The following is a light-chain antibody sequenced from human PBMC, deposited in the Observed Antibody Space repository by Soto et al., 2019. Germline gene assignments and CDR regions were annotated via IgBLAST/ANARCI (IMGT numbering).Light chain of an antibody. CDR1: QDIRNW. V-gene: IGKV1-12*01. Sequence: DIQMTQSPSSVSASVGDRVTITCRASQDIRNWLAWYQQKPGKAPKVLIYAASSLQSGVPSRFSGSGSGTDFTCTNSSPQPEDFATYYCQQADSFPWTFGQGTKVEI. CDR2: AAS. J-gene: IGKJ1*01. CDR3: QQADSFPWT.